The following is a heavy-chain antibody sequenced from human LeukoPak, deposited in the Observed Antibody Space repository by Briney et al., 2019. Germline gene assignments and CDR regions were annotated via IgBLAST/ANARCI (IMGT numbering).Heavy chain of an antibody. CDR1: GFTFSSYG. J-gene: IGHJ4*02. Sequence: PGGTLRLSCAASGFTFSSYGMSWVRQAPGKGLEWVAFIRYDGSNKYYADSVKGRFTISRDNSKNTLYLQMNSLRAEDTAVYYCAKEVGYYDSSGYWNYWGQGALVTVSS. D-gene: IGHD3-22*01. CDR2: IRYDGSNK. CDR3: AKEVGYYDSSGYWNY. V-gene: IGHV3-30*02.